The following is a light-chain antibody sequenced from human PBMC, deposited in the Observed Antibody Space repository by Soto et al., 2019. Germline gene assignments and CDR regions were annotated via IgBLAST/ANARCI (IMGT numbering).Light chain of an antibody. Sequence: EIVLTQSPGALSLSRGERATLSCRASQSVSSSYLAWYQQKPGQAPSLLIYGASSRATGIPDRFSGSGSGTDFTLTISRLEPEDFAVYYCQHYGRSPYTFGQGTKVDIK. J-gene: IGKJ2*01. CDR2: GAS. V-gene: IGKV3-20*01. CDR1: QSVSSSY. CDR3: QHYGRSPYT.